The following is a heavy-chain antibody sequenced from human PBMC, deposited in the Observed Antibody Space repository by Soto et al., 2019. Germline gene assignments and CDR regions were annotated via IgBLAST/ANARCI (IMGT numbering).Heavy chain of an antibody. CDR2: IYYSGST. D-gene: IGHD3-10*01. V-gene: IGHV4-31*03. Sequence: QVQLQESGPGLVKPSQTLSLTCTVSGGSISSGGYYWSWIRQHPGKGLEWIGYIYYSGSTYYNPSLKSRVTISVDTSKNQFSLKLSSVTAADTAVYYCARDGYYYGSGKGGMDVWGQGTTVTVSS. J-gene: IGHJ6*02. CDR3: ARDGYYYGSGKGGMDV. CDR1: GGSISSGGYY.